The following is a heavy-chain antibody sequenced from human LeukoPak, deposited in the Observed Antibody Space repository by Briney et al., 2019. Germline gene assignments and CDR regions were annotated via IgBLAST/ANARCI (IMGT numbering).Heavy chain of an antibody. V-gene: IGHV3-74*01. J-gene: IGHJ4*02. CDR1: GFTFTNYG. Sequence: GGSLRLSCVASGFTFTNYGMMWVRQAPGKGLVWVSYINSDGRSTTYAGSVKGRFTISRDNAKNTLYLQMSSLRAEDTAMYYCARNSNGMSNWGQGTLVIVSS. CDR3: ARNSNGMSN. CDR2: INSDGRST. D-gene: IGHD2-8*01.